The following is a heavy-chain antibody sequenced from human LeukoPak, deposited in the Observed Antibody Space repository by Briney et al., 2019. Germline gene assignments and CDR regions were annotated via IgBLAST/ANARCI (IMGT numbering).Heavy chain of an antibody. CDR2: IYYSGST. J-gene: IGHJ3*02. CDR1: GGSISSYY. Sequence: TPSETLSLTCSVSGGSISSYYWSWIRQPPGKGLEWIGYIYYSGSTKYNPSLKSRVTISGDTSKNQLSLKLSSVTAADTAAYYCAREGAYYYDSSGNDAFDIWGQGTMVTVSS. D-gene: IGHD3-22*01. V-gene: IGHV4-59*01. CDR3: AREGAYYYDSSGNDAFDI.